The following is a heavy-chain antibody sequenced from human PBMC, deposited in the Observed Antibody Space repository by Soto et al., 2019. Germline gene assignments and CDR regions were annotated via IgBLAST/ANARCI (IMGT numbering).Heavy chain of an antibody. V-gene: IGHV1-69*06. Sequence: QERLVQSGAEVRKPGSSVKVSCKVTGGTSTRYAINWVRQAPGQGLEWMGGIVPMFGTSKYAQKVQGRVTITADTSTNIAYMELRSLRSEDTAVYYCNRGSEYDCWSGYLWGQGTLVAVSS. CDR3: NRGSEYDCWSGYL. D-gene: IGHD3-3*01. CDR1: GGTSTRYA. J-gene: IGHJ4*02. CDR2: IVPMFGTS.